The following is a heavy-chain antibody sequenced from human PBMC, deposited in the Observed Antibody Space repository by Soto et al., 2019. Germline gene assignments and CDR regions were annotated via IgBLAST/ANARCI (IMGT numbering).Heavy chain of an antibody. J-gene: IGHJ6*02. CDR3: ARDQLRYFDWFPTDYYYGMDV. V-gene: IGHV3-33*01. CDR1: GFTFSSYG. CDR2: IWYDGSNK. D-gene: IGHD3-9*01. Sequence: GGSLRLSCAASGFTFSSYGMHWVRQAPGKGLEWVAVIWYDGSNKYYADSVKGRFTISRDNSKNTLYLQMNSLRAEDTAVYYCARDQLRYFDWFPTDYYYGMDVWGQGTTVTVSS.